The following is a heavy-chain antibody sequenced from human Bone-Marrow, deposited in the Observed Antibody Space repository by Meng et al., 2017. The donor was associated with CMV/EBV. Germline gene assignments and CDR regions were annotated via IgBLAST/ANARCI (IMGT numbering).Heavy chain of an antibody. D-gene: IGHD4-17*01. CDR3: AKELDGDYAPLPDY. Sequence: GESLKISCAASGFTFNSYGIHWVRQAPGKGLEWVAFIRYDGSNKYYADSVKGRFTISRDNSKNTLYLQMNSLRAEDTAVYYCAKELDGDYAPLPDYWGQGTLVTVSS. J-gene: IGHJ4*02. CDR1: GFTFNSYG. V-gene: IGHV3-30*02. CDR2: IRYDGSNK.